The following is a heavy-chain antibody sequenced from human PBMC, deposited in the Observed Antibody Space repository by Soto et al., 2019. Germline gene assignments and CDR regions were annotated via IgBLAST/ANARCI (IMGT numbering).Heavy chain of an antibody. CDR2: IYWDDDK. V-gene: IGHV2-5*02. CDR1: AFSLSTGGVG. CDR3: IQSRCGGDCLQSYASYYYYGMDV. Sequence: QITLKESGPTLVKPTQTLTLTCTFSAFSLSTGGVGVGWIRQPPGKALEWLALIYWDDDKRYSPSLRSRLTITKDTSKNQVVLRRTNMDPVDTATYYCIQSRCGGDCLQSYASYYYYGMDVWGQGTTVTVPS. D-gene: IGHD2-21*02. J-gene: IGHJ6*02.